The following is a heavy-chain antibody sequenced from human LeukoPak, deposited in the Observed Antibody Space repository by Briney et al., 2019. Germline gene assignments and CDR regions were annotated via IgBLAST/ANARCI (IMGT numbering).Heavy chain of an antibody. CDR1: GFTFYMYA. V-gene: IGHV3-23*01. CDR3: AKDRPNFHENSGHYYRRDGDS. J-gene: IGHJ5*01. Sequence: GRCLRLSCQAAGFTFYMYATSSVRQAPRKGLEWVARMCGTAGCTFYPDSVKGRFPISRENSKNVLYLRMNSLTAEDTAIYYCAKDRPNFHENSGHYYRRDGDSWGQGTLVTVSS. D-gene: IGHD3-22*01. CDR2: MCGTAGCT.